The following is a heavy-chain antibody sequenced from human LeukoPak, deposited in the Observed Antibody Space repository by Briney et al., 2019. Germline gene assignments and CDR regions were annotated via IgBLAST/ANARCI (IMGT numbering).Heavy chain of an antibody. CDR2: ISSSGSTI. J-gene: IGHJ6*03. D-gene: IGHD3-16*02. CDR3: ARVPLVIWVTYYYYMDV. CDR1: GFTFSDYY. V-gene: IGHV3-11*04. Sequence: GGSLRLSCAASGFTFSDYYMSWIRQAPGEGLEWVSYISSSGSTIYYADSVKGRFTISRDNAKNSLYLQMNSLRAEDTAVYYCARVPLVIWVTYYYYMDVWGKGTTVTVSS.